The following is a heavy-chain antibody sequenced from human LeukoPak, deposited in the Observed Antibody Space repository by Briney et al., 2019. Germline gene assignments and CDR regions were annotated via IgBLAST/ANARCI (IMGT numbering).Heavy chain of an antibody. V-gene: IGHV4-59*08. CDR3: ARHSRPFSMVRGVIGFDY. Sequence: PSETLSLTCTVSGSSISSYYWSWIRQPPGKGLEWIGYIYYSGSTNYNPSLKGRVTISVDTSKNQFSLKLSSVTAADTAVYYCARHSRPFSMVRGVIGFDYWGQGTLVTVSS. J-gene: IGHJ4*02. D-gene: IGHD3-10*01. CDR2: IYYSGST. CDR1: GSSISSYY.